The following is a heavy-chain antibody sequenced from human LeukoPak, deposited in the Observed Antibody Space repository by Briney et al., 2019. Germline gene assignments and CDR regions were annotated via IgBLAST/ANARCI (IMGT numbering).Heavy chain of an antibody. D-gene: IGHD3-16*02. Sequence: ASVKVSCKASGYTFTSYYMHWVRQAPGQGLEWMGIINPSGGSTSYAQKFQGRVTITRNTSISTAYMELSSLRSEDTAVYYCARVYYDYVWGSYRLYYFDYWGQGTLVTVSS. J-gene: IGHJ4*02. V-gene: IGHV1-46*01. CDR1: GYTFTSYY. CDR3: ARVYYDYVWGSYRLYYFDY. CDR2: INPSGGST.